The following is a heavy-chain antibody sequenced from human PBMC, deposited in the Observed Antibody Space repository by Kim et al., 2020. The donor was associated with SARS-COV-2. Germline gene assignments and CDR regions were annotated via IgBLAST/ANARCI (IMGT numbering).Heavy chain of an antibody. CDR1: GFTFSSYA. CDR2: IYSGGSST. V-gene: IGHV3-23*03. Sequence: GGSLRLSCAASGFTFSSYAMSWVRQAPGKGLEWVSVIYSGGSSTYYADSVKGRFTISRDNSKNTLYLQMNSLRAEDTAVYYCANSRTSGYYYWFDPWGQGTLVTVSS. CDR3: ANSRTSGYYYWFDP. D-gene: IGHD3-22*01. J-gene: IGHJ5*02.